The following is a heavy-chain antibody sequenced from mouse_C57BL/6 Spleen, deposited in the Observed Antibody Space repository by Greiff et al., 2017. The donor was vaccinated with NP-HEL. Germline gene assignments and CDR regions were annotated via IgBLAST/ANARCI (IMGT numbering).Heavy chain of an antibody. CDR2: IHPSDSDT. CDR1: GYTFTSYW. J-gene: IGHJ3*01. V-gene: IGHV1-74*01. Sequence: QVQLQQPGAELVKPGASVKVSCKASGYTFTSYWMHWVKQRPGQGLEWIGRIHPSDSDTNYNQKFKGKATLTVDKSSSTAYMQLSSLTSEDSAVYYCAIDYSNYEKGFAYWGQGTLVTVSA. D-gene: IGHD2-5*01. CDR3: AIDYSNYEKGFAY.